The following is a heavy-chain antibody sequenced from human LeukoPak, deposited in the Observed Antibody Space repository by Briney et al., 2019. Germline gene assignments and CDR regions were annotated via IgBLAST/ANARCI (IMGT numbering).Heavy chain of an antibody. V-gene: IGHV3-21*04. CDR1: EFTFSSHA. CDR2: ITSTSSDI. Sequence: GGSLRLSCAASEFTFSSHAMIWVRQAPGKGLESISSITSTSSDIFYTDSVKGRFTISRDNAKSSLYLQMNSPRAEDTAVYFCGKGGSSWSRWDYWGQGTLVTVSS. D-gene: IGHD6-13*01. J-gene: IGHJ4*02. CDR3: GKGGSSWSRWDY.